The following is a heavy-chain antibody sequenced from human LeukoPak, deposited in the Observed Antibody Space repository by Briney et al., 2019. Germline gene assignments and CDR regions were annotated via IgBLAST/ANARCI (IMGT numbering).Heavy chain of an antibody. CDR3: ASDIVLMVYALDY. V-gene: IGHV6-1*01. J-gene: IGHJ4*02. CDR1: GDSVSSNSVT. D-gene: IGHD2-8*01. Sequence: SQTLSLTCAISGDSVSSNSVTWNWIRQSPSRGLEWLGRTYYRSTWCNDYAVSVRGRITVNPDTSKNQFSLHLNSVTPEDTAVYYCASDIVLMVYALDYWGQGTLVTVSS. CDR2: TYYRSTWCN.